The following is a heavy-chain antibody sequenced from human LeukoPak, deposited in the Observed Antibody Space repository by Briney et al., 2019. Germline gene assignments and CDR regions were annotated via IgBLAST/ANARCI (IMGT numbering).Heavy chain of an antibody. CDR3: AKDYYGMGSYYAAFDY. V-gene: IGHV3-30*02. CDR2: IRYDGSNK. CDR1: GFTFSSYG. J-gene: IGHJ4*02. D-gene: IGHD3-10*01. Sequence: GGSLRLSCAAFGFTFSSYGMHWVRQAPGKGLEWVAFIRYDGSNKYYADSVKGRFTISRDNSKNTLYLQMNSLRAEDTAFYYCAKDYYGMGSYYAAFDYWGQGTLVTVSS.